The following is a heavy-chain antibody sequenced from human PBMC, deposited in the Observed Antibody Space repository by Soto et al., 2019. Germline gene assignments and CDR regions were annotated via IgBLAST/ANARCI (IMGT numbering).Heavy chain of an antibody. J-gene: IGHJ6*02. CDR2: IIPIFGTA. CDR3: ARDPLITGTTGDYYYYGMDV. V-gene: IGHV1-69*13. Sequence: GASVKVSCKASGGTFSSYAISWVRQAPGQGLEWMGGIIPIFGTANYAQKFQGRVTITADESTSTAYMELSSLRSEDTAVYYCARDPLITGTTGDYYYYGMDVWGQGTTVTVSS. CDR1: GGTFSSYA. D-gene: IGHD1-7*01.